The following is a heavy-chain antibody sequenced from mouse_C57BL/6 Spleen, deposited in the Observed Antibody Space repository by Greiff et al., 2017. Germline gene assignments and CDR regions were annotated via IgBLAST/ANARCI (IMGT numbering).Heavy chain of an antibody. CDR3: ARREPGRAMDY. CDR1: GFTFSDYG. J-gene: IGHJ4*01. Sequence: EVMLVESGGGLVKPGGSLKLSCAASGFTFSDYGMHWVRQAPEKGLEWVAYISSGSSTIYYADTVKGRFTISRDNAKNSLFLQMTSLRSEDTAMYYCARREPGRAMDYWGQGTSVTVSS. V-gene: IGHV5-17*01. CDR2: ISSGSSTI.